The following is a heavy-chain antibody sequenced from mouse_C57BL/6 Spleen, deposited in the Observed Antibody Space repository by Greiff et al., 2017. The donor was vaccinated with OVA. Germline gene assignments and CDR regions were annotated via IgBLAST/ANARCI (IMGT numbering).Heavy chain of an antibody. Sequence: VQLQQPGAELVMPGASVKLSCKASGYTFTSYWMHWVKQRPGQGLEWIGEIDPSDSYTNYNQKFKGKSTLTVDKSSSTAYMQLSSLTSEASAVYDCARGYGTYGYWYFDVWGTGTTVTVSS. CDR2: IDPSDSYT. D-gene: IGHD2-1*01. CDR3: ARGYGTYGYWYFDV. V-gene: IGHV1-69*01. CDR1: GYTFTSYW. J-gene: IGHJ1*03.